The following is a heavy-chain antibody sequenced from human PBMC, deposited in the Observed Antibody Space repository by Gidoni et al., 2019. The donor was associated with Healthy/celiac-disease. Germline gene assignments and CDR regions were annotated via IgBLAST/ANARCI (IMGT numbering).Heavy chain of an antibody. Sequence: EVQLLESGGGLVQPGGSLRLSCAASGFTFSSYAMSWVRQAPGKGLEWVSAISGSGGSTYYADSVKGRFTISRDNSKNTLYLQMNSLRAEDTAVYYCAKGSYGAVYYYYYMDVWGKGTTVTVSS. CDR3: AKGSYGAVYYYYYMDV. CDR2: ISGSGGST. CDR1: GFTFSSYA. J-gene: IGHJ6*03. V-gene: IGHV3-23*01. D-gene: IGHD3-10*01.